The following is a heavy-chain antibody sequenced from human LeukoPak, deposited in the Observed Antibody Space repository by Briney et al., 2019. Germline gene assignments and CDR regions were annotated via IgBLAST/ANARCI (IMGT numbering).Heavy chain of an antibody. J-gene: IGHJ4*02. V-gene: IGHV3-23*01. D-gene: IGHD3-3*01. Sequence: GGSLRLSCAASGFTFSSYAMSWVRQAPGKGPEWVSAISGSGGSTYYADSVKGRFTISRDNSKNTLYLQMNSLRAEDTAVYYCAKDSRYDFWSGYYSDEDYWGQGTLVTVSS. CDR1: GFTFSSYA. CDR2: ISGSGGST. CDR3: AKDSRYDFWSGYYSDEDY.